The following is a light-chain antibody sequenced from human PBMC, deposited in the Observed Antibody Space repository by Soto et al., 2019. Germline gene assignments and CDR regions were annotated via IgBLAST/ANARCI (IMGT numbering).Light chain of an antibody. CDR1: QSISSW. Sequence: DIQMTQSPSTLSASVGDRVTITCRASQSISSWLAWYQQKPGKAPKLLIYEASSLESGVPSRFSGSGSGKEFTLTISSLQPDDFATYYCQQYNSYSPYTFGQGTKLEIK. J-gene: IGKJ2*01. CDR3: QQYNSYSPYT. CDR2: EAS. V-gene: IGKV1-5*03.